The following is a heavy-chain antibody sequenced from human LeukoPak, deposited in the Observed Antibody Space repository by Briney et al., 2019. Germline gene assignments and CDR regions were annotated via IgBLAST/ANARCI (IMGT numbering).Heavy chain of an antibody. D-gene: IGHD6-13*01. CDR2: IYYSGST. Sequence: PSQTLSLTCTVSGGSINSYYWSWIRQPPGKGLEWIGYIYYSGSTNYNPSLKSRVTISVDTSKNQFSLKLSSVTAADTAVYYCARAAYSSSWYKSPPNWFDPWGQGTLVTVSS. J-gene: IGHJ5*02. V-gene: IGHV4-59*01. CDR1: GGSINSYY. CDR3: ARAAYSSSWYKSPPNWFDP.